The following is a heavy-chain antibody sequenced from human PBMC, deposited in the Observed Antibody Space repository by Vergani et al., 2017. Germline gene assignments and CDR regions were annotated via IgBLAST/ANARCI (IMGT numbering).Heavy chain of an antibody. CDR3: AKNPGISTTRHYHARDV. CDR1: GFKFSDHY. D-gene: IGHD1-1*01. J-gene: IGHJ6*02. V-gene: IGHV3-11*04. CDR2: ISPGASTV. Sequence: LEESGGGSDKPGGSLRLSCAASGFKFSDHYMSWIRQAPGKGLEWVSHISPGASTVSYTDSVTGRFTVSRDNDNNSLTLDMTTLRVEATAVYYCAKNPGISTTRHYHARDVWGQETTVTVSS.